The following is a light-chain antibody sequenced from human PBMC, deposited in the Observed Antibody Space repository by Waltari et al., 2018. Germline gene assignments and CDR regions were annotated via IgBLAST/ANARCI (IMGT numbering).Light chain of an antibody. CDR1: QSISSW. V-gene: IGKV1-5*03. CDR3: QQYNSYSYT. Sequence: DIQMTQSPSTLSASVGDRVTLTCPASQSISSWLSWYQHKPGKAPKILIYKASSLKNAVPSRFSGSGSGTEFTLTISSLQPDDFATYYCQQYNSYSYTFGQGTKLGIK. J-gene: IGKJ2*01. CDR2: KAS.